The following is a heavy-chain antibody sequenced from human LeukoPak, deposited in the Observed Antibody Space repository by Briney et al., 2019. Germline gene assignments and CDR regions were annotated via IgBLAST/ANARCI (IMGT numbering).Heavy chain of an antibody. CDR3: ARPSVRFPNWFDP. D-gene: IGHD3-3*01. V-gene: IGHV4-4*09. CDR1: GGSISSYY. CDR2: IYTSGST. Sequence: SETLSLTCTVSGGSISSYYWSWIRQPPGKGLEWIGYIYTSGSTNYNPSLKSRVTISVDTSKNQFSLKLSSVTAADTAVYYCARPSVRFPNWFDPWGQGTLVTVSS. J-gene: IGHJ5*02.